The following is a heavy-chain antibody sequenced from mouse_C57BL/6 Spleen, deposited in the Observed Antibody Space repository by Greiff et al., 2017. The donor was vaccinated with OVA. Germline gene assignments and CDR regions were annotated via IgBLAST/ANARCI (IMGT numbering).Heavy chain of an antibody. J-gene: IGHJ4*01. V-gene: IGHV5-9-1*02. CDR2: ISSGGDYI. D-gene: IGHD1-1*02. Sequence: EVQGVESGEGLVKPGGSLKLSCAASGFTFSSYSMSWVRQTPGKRLEWVAYISSGGDYIYYADTVKGRFTISRDNARNTLYLQMSSLKSEDTAMYYCTREEGGAYYYAMDYWGKGTSVTVAS. CDR1: GFTFSSYS. CDR3: TREEGGAYYYAMDY.